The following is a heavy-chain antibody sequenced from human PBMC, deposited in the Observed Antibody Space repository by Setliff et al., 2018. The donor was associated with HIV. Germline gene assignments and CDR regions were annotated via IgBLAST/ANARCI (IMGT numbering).Heavy chain of an antibody. D-gene: IGHD3-10*01. CDR2: ISPETGNT. CDR3: AILHYYGSGSWVGNY. V-gene: IGHV1-18*01. Sequence: ASVKVSCKASGYTFTNYGISWVRQAPGQGLEWMGWISPETGNTNYAQRLQGRVTMTTDTSTSTAYMELSSLRSEDTAVYYCAILHYYGSGSWVGNYWGQGTLVTVSS. J-gene: IGHJ4*02. CDR1: GYTFTNYG.